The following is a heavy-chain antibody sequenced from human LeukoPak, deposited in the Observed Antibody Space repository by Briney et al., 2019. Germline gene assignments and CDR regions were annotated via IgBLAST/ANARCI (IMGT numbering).Heavy chain of an antibody. J-gene: IGHJ4*02. CDR3: ARHVRPTGSSWDQFNFDY. CDR2: INPYNGNT. D-gene: IGHD6-13*01. CDR1: GYTFTSYG. Sequence: GASVKVSCKASGYTFTSYGISWVRQAPGQGLEWMGWINPYNGNTNYAQKLQGRVTMTTDTSTSTAYMELRSLRSDDTGVYYCARHVRPTGSSWDQFNFDYWGQGTLVTVSS. V-gene: IGHV1-18*01.